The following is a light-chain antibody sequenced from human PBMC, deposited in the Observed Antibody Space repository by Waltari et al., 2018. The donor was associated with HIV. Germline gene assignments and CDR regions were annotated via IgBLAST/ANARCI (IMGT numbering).Light chain of an antibody. Sequence: SYVLTQPPSVSVAPGGTATITCGGNNVGSKSVHWYQQKPGQAPLLFIYDSARPSGIPERLSGSNSGNTATLTISRVEAGDEADYYCQVWDSSSEHYVFGTGTKVTVL. CDR1: NVGSKS. V-gene: IGLV3-21*04. CDR3: QVWDSSSEHYV. J-gene: IGLJ1*01. CDR2: DS.